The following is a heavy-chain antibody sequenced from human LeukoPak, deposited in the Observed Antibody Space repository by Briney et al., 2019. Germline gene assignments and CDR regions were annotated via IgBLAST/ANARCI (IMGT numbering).Heavy chain of an antibody. CDR1: GYTLTELS. CDR2: FDPEDGET. CDR3: ATRHYYYDSSGYYHAAFDI. D-gene: IGHD3-22*01. V-gene: IGHV1-24*01. J-gene: IGHJ3*02. Sequence: GAALTVSCKVSGYTLTELSMHWVRQAPGKGPEWMGGFDPEDGETIYAKKFQGRVTMTEDTSTDTAYMELSSLRSEDTAVYYCATRHYYYDSSGYYHAAFDIWGQGTMVTVSS.